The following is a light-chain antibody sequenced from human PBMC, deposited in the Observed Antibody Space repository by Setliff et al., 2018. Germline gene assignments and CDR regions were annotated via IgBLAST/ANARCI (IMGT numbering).Light chain of an antibody. V-gene: IGLV1-44*01. J-gene: IGLJ3*02. CDR2: RDS. CDR1: SSNIGTKT. CDR3: AAWDDILKAVV. Sequence: QSALTQPPSASGTPGQRVTISCSGSSSNIGTKTVNWYQQLPGVAPKLLIHRDSQRPSGVPDRFSGSKSGTSASLAISGPLSEDEADYYCAAWDDILKAVVFGGGTKVTVL.